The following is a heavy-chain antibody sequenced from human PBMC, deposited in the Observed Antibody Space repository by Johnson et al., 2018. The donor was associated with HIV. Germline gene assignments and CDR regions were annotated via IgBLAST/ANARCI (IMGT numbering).Heavy chain of an antibody. V-gene: IGHV3-20*04. CDR1: GFNFDDHG. J-gene: IGHJ3*02. Sequence: MLLVESGGAVVRPGGSLRLSCAASGFNFDDHGMSWVRQAPGKGLEWVSGIKWNGGSTGYADSVKGRFTISRDNAKNSLYLQMNSLRDEDTALYYCARSVGYYDSSGYYYVDAFDIWGQGTMVTVS. CDR2: IKWNGGST. CDR3: ARSVGYYDSSGYYYVDAFDI. D-gene: IGHD3-22*01.